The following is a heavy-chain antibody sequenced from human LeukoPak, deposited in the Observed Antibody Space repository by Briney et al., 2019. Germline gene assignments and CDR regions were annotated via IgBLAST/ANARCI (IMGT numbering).Heavy chain of an antibody. CDR2: IRNDGSNE. CDR3: AKDYYDSSGFVDY. V-gene: IGHV3-30*02. CDR1: GFTFRSYG. J-gene: IGHJ4*02. Sequence: GGSLRLSCVASGFTFRSYGMDWVRQAPGKGLEWVAFIRNDGSNEYYEDSVKGRFTISRDNSKNTVYLEMNSPRTEDTAVYYCAKDYYDSSGFVDYWGQGTLVTVTS. D-gene: IGHD3-22*01.